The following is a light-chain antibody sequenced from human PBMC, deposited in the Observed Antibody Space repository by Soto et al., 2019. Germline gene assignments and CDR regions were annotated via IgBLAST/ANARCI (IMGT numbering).Light chain of an antibody. J-gene: IGLJ3*02. CDR1: SSEVGGYHY. CDR2: EVS. CDR3: ISYTSSGTLV. Sequence: QSVLTQPASVSGSPGQSITISCTGTSSEVGGYHYVSWYQQHPGKVPKLMIYEVSNRPSGVSNRFSGSKSGNAASLTISGLLAEDEADYYCISYTSSGTLVFGGGTKLTVL. V-gene: IGLV2-14*01.